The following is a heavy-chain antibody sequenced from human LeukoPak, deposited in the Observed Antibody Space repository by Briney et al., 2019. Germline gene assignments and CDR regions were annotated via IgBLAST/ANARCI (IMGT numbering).Heavy chain of an antibody. CDR2: IYYSGST. D-gene: IGHD3-22*01. CDR3: ARYRNRGTDYYDSSGPGAFWYFDL. V-gene: IGHV4-59*01. Sequence: PSETLSLTCTVSGGSISSYYWSWIRQPPGKGLEWLGYIYYSGSTDYNPSLKSRVTISVDTSKNQFSLKLSSVTAADTAVYYCARYRNRGTDYYDSSGPGAFWYFDLWGRGTLVTVSS. J-gene: IGHJ2*01. CDR1: GGSISSYY.